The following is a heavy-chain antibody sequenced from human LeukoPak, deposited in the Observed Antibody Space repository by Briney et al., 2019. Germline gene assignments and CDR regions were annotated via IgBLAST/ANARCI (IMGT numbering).Heavy chain of an antibody. Sequence: GGSLRLSCAASGFTFDDYAMHWVRQAPGKGLEWVSGLTWNSGSIEHADSVKGRFTISRDSAKNSLYLQMNSLRAEDTAVYYCAKDLTAYSSTWYSLTFDHWGQGTLVTVSS. CDR3: AKDLTAYSSTWYSLTFDH. CDR1: GFTFDDYA. CDR2: LTWNSGSI. D-gene: IGHD6-13*01. V-gene: IGHV3-9*01. J-gene: IGHJ4*02.